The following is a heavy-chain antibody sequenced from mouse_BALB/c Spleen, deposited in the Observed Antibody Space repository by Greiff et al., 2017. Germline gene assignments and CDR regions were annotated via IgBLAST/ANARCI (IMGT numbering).Heavy chain of an antibody. Sequence: VQLQQSGPELVKPGASVKMSCKASGYTFTSYVMHWVKQKPGQGLEWIGYINPYNDGTKYNEKFKGKATLTSDKSSSTAYMELSSLTSEDSAVYYCARSGTTATPYWYFDVWGAGTTVTVSS. V-gene: IGHV1-14*01. CDR3: ARSGTTATPYWYFDV. CDR2: INPYNDGT. J-gene: IGHJ1*01. CDR1: GYTFTSYV. D-gene: IGHD1-2*01.